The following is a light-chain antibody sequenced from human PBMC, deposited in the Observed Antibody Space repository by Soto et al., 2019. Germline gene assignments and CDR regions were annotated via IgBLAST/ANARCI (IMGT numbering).Light chain of an antibody. J-gene: IGKJ1*01. CDR1: QSISHL. CDR3: QQYNSVLGT. CDR2: AAS. Sequence: IRITQSATTLSSSFGDSVPIPCPASQSISHLLGWYQQKPGRAPQFLIYAASSLESGVPSRFSGSGSGTEFTLTISSLQPDDFATYYCQQYNSVLGTFGQGTKVEIK. V-gene: IGKV1-5*01.